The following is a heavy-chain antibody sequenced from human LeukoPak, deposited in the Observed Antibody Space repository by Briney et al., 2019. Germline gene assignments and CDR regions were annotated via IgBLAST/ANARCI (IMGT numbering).Heavy chain of an antibody. V-gene: IGHV4-38-2*01. Sequence: SDTLSLPCAVCGYSYSRGYYWGWTRPPPGEGLEWIGSIYHSGSTYYNPSLKSRVTISVDTSKNQFSLKLSSVTAADTAVYYCARGQDYDRKEFDYWGQGTLVTVSS. CDR3: ARGQDYDRKEFDY. J-gene: IGHJ4*02. D-gene: IGHD3-22*01. CDR1: GYSYSRGYY. CDR2: IYHSGST.